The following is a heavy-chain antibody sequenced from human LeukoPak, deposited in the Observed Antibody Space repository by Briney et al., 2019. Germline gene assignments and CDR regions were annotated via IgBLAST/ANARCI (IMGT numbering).Heavy chain of an antibody. D-gene: IGHD6-19*01. V-gene: IGHV4-30-4*01. CDR1: GGSISSGDYY. J-gene: IGHJ5*02. CDR2: IYYSGST. Sequence: SETLSLTCTVSGGSISSGDYYWSWIRQPPGKGLEWIGYIYYSGSTYYNPSLKSRVTISVDTSKNQFSLKLSSVTAADTAVYYCASARWSSGWYDWFDPRGQGTLVTVSS. CDR3: ASARWSSGWYDWFDP.